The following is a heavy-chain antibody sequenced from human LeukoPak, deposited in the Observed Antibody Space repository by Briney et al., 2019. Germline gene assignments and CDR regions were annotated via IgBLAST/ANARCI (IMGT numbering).Heavy chain of an antibody. V-gene: IGHV4-59*01. CDR2: IHYSGSS. CDR3: ARENSRAGYTVFDY. CDR1: GGSISSDC. D-gene: IGHD5-24*01. Sequence: SETLSLTCSVSGGSISSDCWSWIRQPPGKGLEWIGYIHYSGSSNYYPSLKSRVTISLDTSKNQVSLKLISVTAADTAVYYCARENSRAGYTVFDYWGQGTLVTVSS. J-gene: IGHJ4*02.